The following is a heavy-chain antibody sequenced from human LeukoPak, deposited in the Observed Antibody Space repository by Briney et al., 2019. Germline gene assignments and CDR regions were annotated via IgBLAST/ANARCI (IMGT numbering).Heavy chain of an antibody. V-gene: IGHV3-30-3*01. D-gene: IGHD4-17*01. Sequence: GGSLRLSCAASGFTFSSYAMHWVRQAPGKGLEWVAVVSYDGSNKYYADSVKGRFTISRDNSKNTLCLQMNSLRAEDTAVYYCASERPYGDYVYAFDIWGQGTMVTVSS. J-gene: IGHJ3*02. CDR1: GFTFSSYA. CDR3: ASERPYGDYVYAFDI. CDR2: VSYDGSNK.